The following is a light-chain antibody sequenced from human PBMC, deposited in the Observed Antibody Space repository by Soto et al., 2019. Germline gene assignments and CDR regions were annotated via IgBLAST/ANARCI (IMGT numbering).Light chain of an antibody. J-gene: IGKJ2*01. V-gene: IGKV3-20*01. CDR3: QQYGPSPLYT. CDR2: GTY. Sequence: VLTQSPGTLSLSPGERATLSYRAGQSVSSGYLAWYQQKPGQAPRLLIYGTYTRATGIPDRFSGSGSGTDFTLTISRLQPEDFAVYYCQQYGPSPLYTFGQGTKLEIK. CDR1: QSVSSGY.